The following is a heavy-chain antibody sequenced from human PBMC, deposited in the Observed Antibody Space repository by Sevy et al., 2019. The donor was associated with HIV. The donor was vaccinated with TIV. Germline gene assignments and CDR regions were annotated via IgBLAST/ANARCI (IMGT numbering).Heavy chain of an antibody. Sequence: GGSLRLSCAASGFTFSNFAMGWVRQAPGKGLDWISVISGTGDYTYYADSVKGRLTISRDNSKNKLFLQMNSLRAEDTAIFYCAKKMGGGSGMAFLVDYWGQGTLVTVS. CDR2: ISGTGDYT. J-gene: IGHJ4*02. CDR3: AKKMGGGSGMAFLVDY. D-gene: IGHD5-18*01. CDR1: GFTFSNFA. V-gene: IGHV3-23*01.